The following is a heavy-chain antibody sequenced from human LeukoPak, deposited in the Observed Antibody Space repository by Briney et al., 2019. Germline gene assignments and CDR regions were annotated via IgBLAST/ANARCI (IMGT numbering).Heavy chain of an antibody. CDR3: AKDNRRHYTSGPNPDSLH. Sequence: GGSLRLSCAGSGFVFNNYAMHWVRQPPGKGLEWVSGISWNSGSIDCADSVKGRFTISRDNAKNSLYLQMNSLRVEDTAFYYCAKDNRRHYTSGPNPDSLHWGQGALVTVSS. D-gene: IGHD6-19*01. V-gene: IGHV3-9*01. CDR1: GFVFNNYA. CDR2: ISWNSGSI. J-gene: IGHJ4*02.